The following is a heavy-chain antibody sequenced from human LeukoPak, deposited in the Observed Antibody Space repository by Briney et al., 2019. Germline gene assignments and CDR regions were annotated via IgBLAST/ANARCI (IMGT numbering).Heavy chain of an antibody. V-gene: IGHV1-2*06. J-gene: IGHJ3*01. CDR3: ARAGLWDYSDSSGYHNGAFDV. Sequence: ASVRVSCKASGYTFSDYYMHWVRQAPGQGPEWMGRINPNSGGTDYAQKFQGRVTMTRDTSISTAYMELSRLRSDDTAVYYCARAGLWDYSDSSGYHNGAFDVWGQGTMVTVSS. CDR2: INPNSGGT. D-gene: IGHD3-22*01. CDR1: GYTFSDYY.